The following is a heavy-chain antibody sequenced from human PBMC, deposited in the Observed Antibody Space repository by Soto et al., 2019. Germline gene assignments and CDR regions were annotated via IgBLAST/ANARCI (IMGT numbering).Heavy chain of an antibody. CDR3: ARDLTSQPKYYYDSSESNDAFDI. Sequence: GASVKASCKASGGTFSSYAISWVRQAPGQGLEWMGGIIPIFGTANYAQKFQGRVTITADESTSTAHMELSSLRSEDTAVYYCARDLTSQPKYYYDSSESNDAFDIWGQGTMVTVSS. CDR2: IIPIFGTA. V-gene: IGHV1-69*13. CDR1: GGTFSSYA. D-gene: IGHD3-22*01. J-gene: IGHJ3*02.